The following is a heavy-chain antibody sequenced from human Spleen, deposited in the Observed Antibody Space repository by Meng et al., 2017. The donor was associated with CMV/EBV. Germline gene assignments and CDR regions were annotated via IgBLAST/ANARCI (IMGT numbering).Heavy chain of an antibody. CDR3: ARVGIAVAGTHFDY. Sequence: QVQLQEAGPGLMKPSETLSLTCTVSGGSTSRSSYYWGWIRQPPGKGLEWIGSIYYSGSTYYNPSLKSRVTISVDTSKNQFSLKLSSVTAADTAVYYCARVGIAVAGTHFDYWGQGTLVTASS. J-gene: IGHJ4*02. V-gene: IGHV4-39*07. D-gene: IGHD6-19*01. CDR1: GGSTSRSSYY. CDR2: IYYSGST.